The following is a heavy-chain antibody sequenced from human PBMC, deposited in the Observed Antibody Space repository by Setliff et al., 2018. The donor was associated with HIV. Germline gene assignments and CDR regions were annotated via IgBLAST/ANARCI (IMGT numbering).Heavy chain of an antibody. V-gene: IGHV4-4*02. Sequence: SETLSLTCAVSGGSISSNWWSWVRQSPGKGLEWIGEIYHSGSTHYNPSLKSRVTVSKDTTKNQFSLKLSSVTAADTAVYYCNIYYYYYMDVWGKGTTVTVSS. J-gene: IGHJ6*03. CDR1: GGSISSNW. CDR3: NIYYYYYMDV. CDR2: IYHSGST.